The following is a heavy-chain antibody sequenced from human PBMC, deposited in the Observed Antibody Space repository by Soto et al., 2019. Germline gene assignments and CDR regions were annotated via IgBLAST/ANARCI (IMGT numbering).Heavy chain of an antibody. CDR1: GGTFSSYA. J-gene: IGHJ4*02. Sequence: ASVKVSCKASGGTFSSYAISWVRQAPGQGLEWMGGIIPIFGTANYAQKFQGRVTITADESTSTAYMELSSLRSEDTAVYYCAYRGYSGYDFNLHFDYWGQGTLVTVSS. V-gene: IGHV1-69*13. D-gene: IGHD5-12*01. CDR3: AYRGYSGYDFNLHFDY. CDR2: IIPIFGTA.